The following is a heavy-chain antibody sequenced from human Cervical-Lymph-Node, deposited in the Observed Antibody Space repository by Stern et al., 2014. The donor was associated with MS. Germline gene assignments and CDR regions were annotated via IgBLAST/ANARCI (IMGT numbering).Heavy chain of an antibody. CDR2: IIPIIGTA. Sequence: VQLEESGAEVKKPGSSVKVSCKASGGPFSTYAINWVRQAPGQVLELMGGIIPIIGTANYARNFQGKVTIIADESKKTVYMEMSSLRSEDTAVYFCARDQRHLNSGSFAFDIWGQGTMVLVSS. V-gene: IGHV1-69*01. CDR1: GGPFSTYA. D-gene: IGHD3-10*01. CDR3: ARDQRHLNSGSFAFDI. J-gene: IGHJ3*02.